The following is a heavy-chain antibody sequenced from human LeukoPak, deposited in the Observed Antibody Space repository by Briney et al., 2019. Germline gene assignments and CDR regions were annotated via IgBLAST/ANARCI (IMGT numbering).Heavy chain of an antibody. J-gene: IGHJ1*01. D-gene: IGHD3-22*01. CDR1: GFTFSSYW. Sequence: GGSLRLSCAASGFTFSSYWMSWVRQAPGEGLEWVANIKQDGSKKNYVDSVKGRFTISRDNAKNSLSLQMNSLRAEDTAVYYCATPLDYYDSSGYHQGGDWGQGTLVTVSS. CDR2: IKQDGSKK. CDR3: ATPLDYYDSSGYHQGGD. V-gene: IGHV3-7*03.